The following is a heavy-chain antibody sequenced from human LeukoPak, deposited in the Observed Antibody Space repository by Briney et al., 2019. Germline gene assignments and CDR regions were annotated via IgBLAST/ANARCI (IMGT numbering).Heavy chain of an antibody. CDR3: ARAAGCSSTSCPGGFDY. J-gene: IGHJ4*02. Sequence: PGGSLRLSCAASGFTFSSYAMYWVRQAPGKGLEWVAVISYDGSNKYYADSVKGRFTISRDNSKNTLYLQMNSLRAEDTAVYYCARAAGCSSTSCPGGFDYWGQGTLVTVSS. CDR1: GFTFSSYA. CDR2: ISYDGSNK. V-gene: IGHV3-30-3*01. D-gene: IGHD2-2*01.